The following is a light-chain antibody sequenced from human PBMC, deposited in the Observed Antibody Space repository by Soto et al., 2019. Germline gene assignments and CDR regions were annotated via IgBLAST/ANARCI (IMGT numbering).Light chain of an antibody. J-gene: IGKJ2*02. V-gene: IGKV1-39*01. Sequence: DIQMTQSPSSLSASVGDRVTITCRASQSITNYLNWYQQKPGQPPELLIYAASSLQSGVPPRFSGSGSGTDFTLPIRRLQPEDVATYYCQQTYISPCTFGQGTKLEIK. CDR3: QQTYISPCT. CDR1: QSITNY. CDR2: AAS.